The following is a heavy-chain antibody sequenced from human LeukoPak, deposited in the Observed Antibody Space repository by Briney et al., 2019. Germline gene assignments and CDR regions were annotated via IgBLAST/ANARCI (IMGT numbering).Heavy chain of an antibody. V-gene: IGHV4-34*01. D-gene: IGHD2-15*01. Sequence: PSETLSPTCAVYGGSFSGYYWSWIRQPPGKGLEWIGEINHSGSTNYNPSLKSRVTISVDTSKNQFSLKLSSVTAADTAVYYCARTRRSVVVVAANVFHYYYYMDVWGKGTTVTVSS. CDR3: ARTRRSVVVVAANVFHYYYYMDV. J-gene: IGHJ6*03. CDR1: GGSFSGYY. CDR2: INHSGST.